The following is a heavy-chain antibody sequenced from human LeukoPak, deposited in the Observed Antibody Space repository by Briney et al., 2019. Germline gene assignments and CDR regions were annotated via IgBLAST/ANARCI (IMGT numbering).Heavy chain of an antibody. CDR2: ISSSGSYI. J-gene: IGHJ5*02. V-gene: IGHV3-21*04. CDR1: RFTFSRYS. CDR3: AKDEGGYYYNWFDP. D-gene: IGHD2-15*01. Sequence: PGGSLRLSCAASRFTFSRYSMNWVRQAPGKGLEWVSSISSSGSYIYYADSVKGGFTISRDNSKNTLYLQTNRLRAEDTAVYYCAKDEGGYYYNWFDPWGQGTLVTVSS.